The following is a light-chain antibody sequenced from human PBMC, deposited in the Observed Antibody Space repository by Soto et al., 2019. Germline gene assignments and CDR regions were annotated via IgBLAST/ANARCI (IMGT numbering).Light chain of an antibody. V-gene: IGLV2-8*01. Sequence: QSALTQPPSASGSPGQSVTISCTGTSSDVGDYNYVSWYQQHPGKAPKLMIYEVSKRPSGVPDRLSGSKSGNTASLTVSGLQAEVEADYYCSSYAGSNNWVFGGGTKVTVL. CDR3: SSYAGSNNWV. J-gene: IGLJ3*02. CDR1: SSDVGDYNY. CDR2: EVS.